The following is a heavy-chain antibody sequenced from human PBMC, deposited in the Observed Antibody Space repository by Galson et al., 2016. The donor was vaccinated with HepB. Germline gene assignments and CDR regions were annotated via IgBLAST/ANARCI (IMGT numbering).Heavy chain of an antibody. CDR1: GFTVSSNY. D-gene: IGHD6-6*01. CDR3: ARDYSSSSRYNYFDY. Sequence: SLRLSCAASGFTVSSNYMSWVRQAPGKGLEWVSVIYSGGSTYYADSVKGRFTISRDNSKNTLYLQMNSLRAEDTAVCYCARDYSSSSRYNYFDYWGQGIMVTVSS. J-gene: IGHJ4*02. CDR2: IYSGGST. V-gene: IGHV3-53*01.